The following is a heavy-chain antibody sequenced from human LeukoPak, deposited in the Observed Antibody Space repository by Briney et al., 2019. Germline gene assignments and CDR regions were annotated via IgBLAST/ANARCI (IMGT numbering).Heavy chain of an antibody. CDR2: IYYSGST. CDR1: GGSISSYY. D-gene: IGHD5-18*01. J-gene: IGHJ6*03. Sequence: KPSETLSLTCTVSGGSISSYYWSWIRQPPGKGLEWIGSIYYSGSTYYNPSLKSRVTISVDTSKNQFSLKLSSVTAADTAVYYCAREKPTFYIQLWGYMDVWGKGTTVTVSS. CDR3: AREKPTFYIQLWGYMDV. V-gene: IGHV4-59*12.